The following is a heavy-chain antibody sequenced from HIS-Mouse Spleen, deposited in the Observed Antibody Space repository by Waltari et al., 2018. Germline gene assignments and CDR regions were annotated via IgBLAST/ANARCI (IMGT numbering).Heavy chain of an antibody. CDR2: IYYSGST. CDR3: ARDKGTTVTTFDAFDI. D-gene: IGHD4-4*01. J-gene: IGHJ3*02. Sequence: QLQLQESGPGLVKPSETLSLTCTVSGGSISSSSYYWGWTRQPPGKGLEWIGSIYYSGSTYYNPSLKSRVTISVDTSKNQFSLKLSSVTAADTAVYYCARDKGTTVTTFDAFDIWGQGTMVTVSS. V-gene: IGHV4-39*07. CDR1: GGSISSSSYY.